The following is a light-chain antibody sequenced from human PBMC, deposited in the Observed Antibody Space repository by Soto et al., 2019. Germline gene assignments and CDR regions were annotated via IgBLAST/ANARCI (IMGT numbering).Light chain of an antibody. CDR1: SSDVGGYNY. CDR3: SSYTSSNTFYV. Sequence: QCALTQPPSASGSPGQSVAISCTGTSSDVGGYNYVSWYQHHPGKAPKLMIYQVSNRPSGVSNRFSGSKSGNTASLTISGLQAEDEADYYCSSYTSSNTFYVFGTGTKVPVL. CDR2: QVS. V-gene: IGLV2-14*01. J-gene: IGLJ1*01.